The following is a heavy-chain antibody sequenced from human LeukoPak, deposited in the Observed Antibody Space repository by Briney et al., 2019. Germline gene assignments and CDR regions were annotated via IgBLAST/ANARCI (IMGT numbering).Heavy chain of an antibody. V-gene: IGHV3-49*04. D-gene: IGHD3-22*01. CDR3: TRTYYYDSSGSI. CDR1: GFTYGDYA. Sequence: PGRSLRLSCTASGFTYGDYAISEVGPARAKGRAGVGFIRSKAYGGTTEYAASVKGRFTISRDDSKSIVYLQMNSLKTEDTAVYYCTRTYYYDSSGSIWGQGTTVTVSS. J-gene: IGHJ6*02. CDR2: IRSKAYGGTT.